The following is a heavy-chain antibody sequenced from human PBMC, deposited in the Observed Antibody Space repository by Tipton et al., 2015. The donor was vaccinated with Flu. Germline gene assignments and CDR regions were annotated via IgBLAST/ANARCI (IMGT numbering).Heavy chain of an antibody. D-gene: IGHD5-18*01. V-gene: IGHV4-39*01. Sequence: TLSLTCTVSGGSISSSSYYWGWIRQPPGKGLEWIGSIYYSGSTYYNPSLKSRVTISVDTSKNQFSLKLSSVTAADTAVYYCARHLGYGYGWYFDLWGRGPLVTVSS. J-gene: IGHJ2*01. CDR1: GGSISSSSYY. CDR2: IYYSGST. CDR3: ARHLGYGYGWYFDL.